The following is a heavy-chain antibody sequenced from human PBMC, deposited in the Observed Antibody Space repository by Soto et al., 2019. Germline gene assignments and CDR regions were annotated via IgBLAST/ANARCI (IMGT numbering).Heavy chain of an antibody. CDR2: IYSGGAT. D-gene: IGHD3-16*01. CDR1: GFDVSTNH. CDR3: VRNYGAV. V-gene: IGHV3-66*01. J-gene: IGHJ6*02. Sequence: EVQLVESGGGLVQPGGSLRLSCAVSGFDVSTNHMTWVRQAPGKGLEWVSIIYSGGATDYAASVKGRLTISRDNSENTLQLQMNSLRGEDTAKYYCVRNYGAVWGQGTTVIVSS.